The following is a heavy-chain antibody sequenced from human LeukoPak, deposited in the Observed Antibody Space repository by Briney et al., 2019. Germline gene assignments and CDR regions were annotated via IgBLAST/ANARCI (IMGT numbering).Heavy chain of an antibody. J-gene: IGHJ4*02. Sequence: GGSLRLSCAASGFTFSSYWMSWVRQAPGKGLEWVANIKQDGSEKYYVDSVKGRFTISRDNAKNSLYLQMNSLRAEDTALYYCARAGLYNWNYEGTAYFDYWGQGTLVTVSS. V-gene: IGHV3-7*03. CDR3: ARAGLYNWNYEGTAYFDY. CDR2: IKQDGSEK. D-gene: IGHD1-7*01. CDR1: GFTFSSYW.